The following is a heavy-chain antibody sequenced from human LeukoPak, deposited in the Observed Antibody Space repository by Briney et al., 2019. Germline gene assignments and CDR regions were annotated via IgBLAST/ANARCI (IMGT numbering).Heavy chain of an antibody. CDR2: INHSGST. CDR1: GGSFSAYY. Sequence: SETLSLTCAVSGGSFSAYYWGWIRQPPGKGLEWIGQINHSGSTNYNPSLKSRVTISVDTSKNQFSLKLSSVTAADTAVYYCARGPYDSSGSPAHYSDYWGQGTLVTVSS. J-gene: IGHJ4*02. V-gene: IGHV4-34*01. CDR3: ARGPYDSSGSPAHYSDY. D-gene: IGHD3-22*01.